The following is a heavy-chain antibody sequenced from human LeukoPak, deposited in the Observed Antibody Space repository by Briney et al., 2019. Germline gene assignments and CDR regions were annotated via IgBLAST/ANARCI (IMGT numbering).Heavy chain of an antibody. CDR1: GFTFSGYW. Sequence: GGSLRLSCAASGFTFSGYWMSWVRQAPGKGLEWVANIKQDGSEKYYVDSVKGRFTISRDNAKNSLYLQMNSLRAEDTAVYYCARGARLAAEAWYYYYYYMDVWGKGTTVTISS. J-gene: IGHJ6*03. D-gene: IGHD6-13*01. CDR2: IKQDGSEK. CDR3: ARGARLAAEAWYYYYYYMDV. V-gene: IGHV3-7*03.